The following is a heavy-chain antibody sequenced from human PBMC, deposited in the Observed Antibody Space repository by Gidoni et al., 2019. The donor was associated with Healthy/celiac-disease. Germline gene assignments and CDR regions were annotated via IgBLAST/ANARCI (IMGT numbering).Heavy chain of an antibody. D-gene: IGHD4-4*01. Sequence: EVQLVESGGGLVQPGGSLRLSCAASGFTFSSYWMHWVRQAPGKGLVWVSRINSDGSSTSYADAVKGRFTISRDNAKNTLYLQMNSLRAEDTAVYYCARDCSEVTTYYYYGMDVWGQGTTVTVSS. V-gene: IGHV3-74*01. CDR2: INSDGSST. CDR3: ARDCSEVTTYYYYGMDV. J-gene: IGHJ6*02. CDR1: GFTFSSYW.